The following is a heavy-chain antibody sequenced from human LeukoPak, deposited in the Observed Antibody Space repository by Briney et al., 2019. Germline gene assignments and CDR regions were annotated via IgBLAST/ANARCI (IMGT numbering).Heavy chain of an antibody. V-gene: IGHV3-7*01. CDR2: IKQDGSEK. D-gene: IGHD4-17*01. CDR1: GFTFSSYW. Sequence: GGSLRLSCAASGFTFSSYWMSWVRQAPGKGLEWVANIKQDGSEKYYVDSVKGRFTISRDNAKNSLYLQMNSLRAEDTAVYYCATQDYGDYGPFDYWGQGTLVTVSS. CDR3: ATQDYGDYGPFDY. J-gene: IGHJ4*02.